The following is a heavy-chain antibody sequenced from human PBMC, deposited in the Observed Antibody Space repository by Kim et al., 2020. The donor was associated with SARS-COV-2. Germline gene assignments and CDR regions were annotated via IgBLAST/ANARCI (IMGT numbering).Heavy chain of an antibody. Sequence: GESLKISCKGSGYSFTSYWIGWVRQMPGKGLEWMGIIYPDDSDTRYSPSFQGQVTISADKSISTAYLQWSSLKASDTAMYYCGGGTGTTSSAFAIWGQGTMVTVSS. CDR2: IYPDDSDT. J-gene: IGHJ3*02. CDR1: GYSFTSYW. CDR3: GGGTGTTSSAFAI. V-gene: IGHV5-51*01. D-gene: IGHD1-7*01.